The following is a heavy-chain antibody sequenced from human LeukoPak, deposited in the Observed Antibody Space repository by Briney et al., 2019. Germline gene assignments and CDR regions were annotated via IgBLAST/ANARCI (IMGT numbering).Heavy chain of an antibody. J-gene: IGHJ6*03. CDR2: IYTSGST. CDR3: ARAGRDYYYYYMDV. CDR1: GGSISSGSYY. V-gene: IGHV4-61*02. Sequence: SETLSLTCTVSGGSISSGSYYWSWIRQPAGKGLEWIGRIYTSGSTNYNPSLKSRVTISVDTSKDQFSLKLSSVTAADTAVYYCARAGRDYYYYYMDVWGKGTTVTVSS. D-gene: IGHD2-15*01.